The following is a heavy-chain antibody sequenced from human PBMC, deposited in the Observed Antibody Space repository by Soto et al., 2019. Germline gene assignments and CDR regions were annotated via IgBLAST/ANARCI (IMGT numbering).Heavy chain of an antibody. CDR1: GFTFSSYG. CDR3: AKDSAFGSYARYYYYYYGMDV. CDR2: ISYDGSNK. V-gene: IGHV3-30*18. Sequence: PGGSLRLSCAASGFTFSSYGMHWVRQAPGKGLEWVAVISYDGSNKYYADSVKGRFTISRDNSKNTLYLQMNSLRAEDTAVYYCAKDSAFGSYARYYYYYYGMDVWGQGTKVTGSS. J-gene: IGHJ6*02. D-gene: IGHD1-26*01.